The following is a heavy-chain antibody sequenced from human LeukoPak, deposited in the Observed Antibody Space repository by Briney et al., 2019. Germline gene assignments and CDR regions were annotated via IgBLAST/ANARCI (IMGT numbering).Heavy chain of an antibody. D-gene: IGHD2-2*01. Sequence: GGSLRLSCAASGFTFGDYLMSWVRQAPGKGLEWVANIEHDGSEKYYVDSVKGRFTISRDNAKNSLSLQMNSLRVEDTAVYYCVRDPSEASHPYYFDYWGQGTLVTVSS. CDR3: VRDPSEASHPYYFDY. CDR1: GFTFGDYL. CDR2: IEHDGSEK. V-gene: IGHV3-7*01. J-gene: IGHJ4*02.